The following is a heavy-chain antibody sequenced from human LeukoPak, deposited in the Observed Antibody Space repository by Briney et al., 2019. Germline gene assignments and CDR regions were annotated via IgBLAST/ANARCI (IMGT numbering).Heavy chain of an antibody. CDR3: ARGGAARLHFQN. CDR2: IYHSGST. D-gene: IGHD6-6*01. CDR1: GGSIRSSYYY. V-gene: IGHV4-61*05. J-gene: IGHJ1*01. Sequence: SETLSLTCTVSGGSIRSSYYYWGWIRQPPGKGLEWIGYIYHSGSTNYNPSLQSRVTISVDTSKNQFSLNLNSVTAADTAVYYCARGGAARLHFQNWGQGTLVTVSS.